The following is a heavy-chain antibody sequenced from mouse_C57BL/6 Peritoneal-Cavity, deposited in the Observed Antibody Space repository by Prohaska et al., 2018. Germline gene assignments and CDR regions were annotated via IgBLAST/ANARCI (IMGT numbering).Heavy chain of an antibody. V-gene: IGHV11-2*01. CDR1: GFTFSGFW. CDR3: MSYGKYRYFDV. J-gene: IGHJ1*03. CDR2: IYSDGIAI. D-gene: IGHD2-1*01. Sequence: EVQLLETGGGLVQPGGSRGLSCEGSGFTFSGFWMSWVRQTPGKTLECIGDIYSDGIAINYAPAIKDRFTIFRDNYKSTLYRQMSNVRSEDTSTYICMSYGKYRYFDVWGTGSTVTVAS.